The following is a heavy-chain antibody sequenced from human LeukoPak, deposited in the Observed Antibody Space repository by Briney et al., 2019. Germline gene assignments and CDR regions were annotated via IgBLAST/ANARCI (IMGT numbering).Heavy chain of an antibody. D-gene: IGHD6-19*01. CDR3: AKDIWDSSGWYAGDAFDI. CDR2: ISGSGGST. J-gene: IGHJ3*02. CDR1: GFTFSSYS. V-gene: IGHV3-23*01. Sequence: PGGSLRLSCAASGFTFSSYSMSWVRQAPGKGLEWVSAISGSGGSTYYADSVKGRFTISRDNSKNTLYLQMNSLRAEDTAVYYCAKDIWDSSGWYAGDAFDIWGQGTMVTVSS.